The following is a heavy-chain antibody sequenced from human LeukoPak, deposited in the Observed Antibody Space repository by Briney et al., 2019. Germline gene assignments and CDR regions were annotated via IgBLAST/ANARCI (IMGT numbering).Heavy chain of an antibody. D-gene: IGHD3-3*01. CDR3: ARDLGYDFWSGYYFLYY. V-gene: IGHV1-2*02. J-gene: IGHJ4*02. CDR2: INPNSGGT. Sequence: GASVKVSRKASGYTFTGYYMHWVRQAPGQGLEWMGWINPNSGGTNYAQKFQGRVTMTRDTSISTAYMELSRLRSDDTAVYYCARDLGYDFWSGYYFLYYWGQGTLVTVSS. CDR1: GYTFTGYY.